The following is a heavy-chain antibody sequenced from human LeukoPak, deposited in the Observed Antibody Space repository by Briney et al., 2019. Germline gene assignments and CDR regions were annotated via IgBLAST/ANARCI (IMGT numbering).Heavy chain of an antibody. CDR2: IYYSGGT. CDR1: GGSISSYY. V-gene: IGHV4-59*01. J-gene: IGHJ6*02. CDR3: ARDRVITFGGVIVLDYYYGMDV. Sequence: SETLSLTCTVSGGSISSYYWSWIRQPPGKGLEWIGYIYYSGGTNYNPSLKSRVTISVDTSKNQFSLKLSSVTAADTAVYYCARDRVITFGGVIVLDYYYGMDVWGQGTTVTVSS. D-gene: IGHD3-16*02.